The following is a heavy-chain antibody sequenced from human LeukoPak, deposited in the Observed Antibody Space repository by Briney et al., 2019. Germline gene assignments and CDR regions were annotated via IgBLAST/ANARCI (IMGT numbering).Heavy chain of an antibody. CDR3: AKRFSMYSSSSGWDY. D-gene: IGHD6-6*01. CDR2: ISGSGGST. V-gene: IGHV3-23*01. Sequence: GGSLRLSCAAPGFTISSYAMSWVRQTPGKGLEWVSAISGSGGSTYYADSVKGRFTISRDNSKNTLYLQMNSLRVEDTAVYYCAKRFSMYSSSSGWDYWGQGTLVTVSS. CDR1: GFTISSYA. J-gene: IGHJ4*02.